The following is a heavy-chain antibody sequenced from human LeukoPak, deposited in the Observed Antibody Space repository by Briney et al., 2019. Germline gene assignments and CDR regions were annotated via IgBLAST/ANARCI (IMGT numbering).Heavy chain of an antibody. D-gene: IGHD4-17*01. J-gene: IGHJ4*02. CDR1: GYTVTSYC. CDR3: ARVSTVTLDY. Sequence: ASVKVSCKAAGYTVTSYCMHWVRQAREQGLEWMGIINPSGGSTSYAQKFQGRVTMTRDMSTSTVYMELSSLRSEDTAVYYCARVSTVTLDYWGQGTLVTVSS. V-gene: IGHV1-46*01. CDR2: INPSGGST.